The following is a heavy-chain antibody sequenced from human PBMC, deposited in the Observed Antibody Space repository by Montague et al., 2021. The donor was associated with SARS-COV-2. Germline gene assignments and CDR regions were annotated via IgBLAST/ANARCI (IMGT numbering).Heavy chain of an antibody. CDR2: IYHTGNP. CDR3: ARGQVTIFAVLIMLPAAGAIDV. V-gene: IGHV4-39*07. J-gene: IGHJ3*01. CDR1: GGSISGSPYY. Sequence: SETLSLTCTVSGGSISGSPYYWGWIRQPPGKGLEWIASIYHTGNPYYNPSLRSRVTISVDKSKNQISLKLTSVTAADTATYYCARGQVTIFAVLIMLPAAGAIDVWGQGTTVTVSS. D-gene: IGHD3-3*01.